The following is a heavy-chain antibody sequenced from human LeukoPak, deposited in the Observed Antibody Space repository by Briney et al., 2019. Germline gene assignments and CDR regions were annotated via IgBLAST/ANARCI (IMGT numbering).Heavy chain of an antibody. CDR1: GGSISSGSYY. D-gene: IGHD3-22*01. CDR3: ARSSVPYYYYSYYMDV. CDR2: IYYSGST. J-gene: IGHJ6*03. V-gene: IGHV4-39*07. Sequence: PSETLSLTCTVSGGSISSGSYYWGWIRQPPGKGLEWIGSIYYSGSTYYNPPLKSRVTISVDTSKNHFSLKLSSVTAADTAVYYCARSSVPYYYYSYYMDVWGNGTTVTVSS.